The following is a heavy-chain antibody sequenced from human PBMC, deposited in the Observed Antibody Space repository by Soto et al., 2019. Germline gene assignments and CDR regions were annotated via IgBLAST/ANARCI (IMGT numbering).Heavy chain of an antibody. V-gene: IGHV1-18*01. J-gene: IGHJ6*02. D-gene: IGHD3-10*01. Sequence: ASVKVSCKASGYTFTSYGISWVRQAPGQGLEWMGWISAYNGNTNYAQKLQGRVTMTTDTSTSTAYMELRSLRSDDTAVYYCARFGELSRHYYYYGMDVWGQGTTVTVSS. CDR3: ARFGELSRHYYYYGMDV. CDR1: GYTFTSYG. CDR2: ISAYNGNT.